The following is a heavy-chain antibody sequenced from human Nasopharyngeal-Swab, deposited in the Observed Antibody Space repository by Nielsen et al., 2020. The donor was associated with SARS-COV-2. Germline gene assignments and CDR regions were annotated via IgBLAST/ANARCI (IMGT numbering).Heavy chain of an antibody. CDR3: ARGLVWFGEYNFMDV. CDR1: GFTVSGNF. D-gene: IGHD3-10*01. CDR2: IYSAGQT. J-gene: IGHJ6*03. Sequence: GESLKISCAASGFTVSGNFMTWVRQAPGKGLEWVSVIYSAGQTYYADSVKGRFTISRDNSKNTLYLQMNSLTAEDTAVFYCARGLVWFGEYNFMDVWGKGTMVTVSS. V-gene: IGHV3-53*01.